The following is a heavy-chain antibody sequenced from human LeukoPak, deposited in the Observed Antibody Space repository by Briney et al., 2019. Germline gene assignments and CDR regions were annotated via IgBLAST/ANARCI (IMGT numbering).Heavy chain of an antibody. CDR2: INHSGST. V-gene: IGHV4-34*01. CDR3: ARPGIAVAGNSGDY. CDR1: GGSFSGYY. Sequence: PSETLSLTCAVYGGSFSGYYWSWIRQPPGKGLEWIGEINHSGSTNYNPSLKSRVTISVDTSKNQCSLKLSSVTAADTAVYYCARPGIAVAGNSGDYWGQGTLVTVSS. J-gene: IGHJ4*02. D-gene: IGHD6-19*01.